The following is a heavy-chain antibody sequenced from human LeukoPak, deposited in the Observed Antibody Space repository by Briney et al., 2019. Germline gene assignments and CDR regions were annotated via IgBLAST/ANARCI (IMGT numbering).Heavy chain of an antibody. CDR1: GFTSSSYG. CDR2: IWYDGSNK. Sequence: GGSLRLSCAASGFTSSSYGMHWVRQAPGKGLEWVAVIWYDGSNKYYADSVKGRFTISRDNSKNTLYLQMNSLRAEDTAVYYCASSYGDYAFDGMDVWGKGTTVTVSS. D-gene: IGHD4-17*01. V-gene: IGHV3-33*01. J-gene: IGHJ6*04. CDR3: ASSYGDYAFDGMDV.